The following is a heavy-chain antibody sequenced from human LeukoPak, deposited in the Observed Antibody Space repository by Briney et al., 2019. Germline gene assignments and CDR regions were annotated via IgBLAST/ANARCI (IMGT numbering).Heavy chain of an antibody. CDR3: AKDMVARRGPFDY. J-gene: IGHJ4*02. Sequence: GGSLRLSCAASGFTFSSYGMHWVRQAPGKGLEWVAVIWYDGSNKYYADSVKGRFTISRDNSKNTLYLQMNSLRAEDTAVYYCAKDMVARRGPFDYWGQGTLVTVSS. D-gene: IGHD4/OR15-4a*01. CDR1: GFTFSSYG. V-gene: IGHV3-33*06. CDR2: IWYDGSNK.